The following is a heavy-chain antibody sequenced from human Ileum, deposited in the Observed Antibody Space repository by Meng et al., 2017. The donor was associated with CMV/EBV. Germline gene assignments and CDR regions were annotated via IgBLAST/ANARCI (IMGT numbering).Heavy chain of an antibody. D-gene: IGHD3-3*01. J-gene: IGHJ4*02. CDR1: GDSFSSNSAA. CDR2: TYFRSRWYN. V-gene: IGHV6-1*01. CDR3: ARRVPEGVGGEFGIFDY. Sequence: QVQLQQSGPGLVKPSQTLSVTCAISGDSFSSNSAAWTWIRQSPSRGLEWLGRTYFRSRWYNDYAGSVFSRITIKPDTSKNHFSLQLNSVTPEDTAIYYCARRVPEGVGGEFGIFDYWGQGILVTVSS.